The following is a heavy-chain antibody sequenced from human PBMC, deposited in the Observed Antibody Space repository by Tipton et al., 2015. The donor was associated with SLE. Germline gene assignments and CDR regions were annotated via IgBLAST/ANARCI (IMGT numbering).Heavy chain of an antibody. CDR2: IKSKTDGGTT. Sequence: SLRLSCAASGFTFSNAWMNWVRQAPGKGLEWVGRIKSKTDGGTTDYAAPVKGRFTISRDNSKNTLYLQMNSLRAEDTAVYYCAKDYGKVRQQLTYFQHWGQGTLVTVSS. V-gene: IGHV3-15*07. CDR1: GFTFSNAW. CDR3: AKDYGKVRQQLTYFQH. D-gene: IGHD6-13*01. J-gene: IGHJ1*01.